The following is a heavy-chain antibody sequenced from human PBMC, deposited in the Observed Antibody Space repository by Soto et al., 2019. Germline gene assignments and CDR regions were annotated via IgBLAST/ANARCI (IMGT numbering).Heavy chain of an antibody. CDR1: GYYIRSGDY. CDR2: IFHSGNT. J-gene: IGHJ4*02. CDR3: ARILMKYYGLDY. V-gene: IGHV4-38-2*01. Sequence: PSETKAHSYAVSGYYIRSGDYWGWIRQPPGKGLEWVGSIFHSGNTYYNPCLKSRLTMSVDTSKNQFSLRLRSVTAADTAVYFCARILMKYYGLDYWGQGTLVTVSS. D-gene: IGHD3-16*01.